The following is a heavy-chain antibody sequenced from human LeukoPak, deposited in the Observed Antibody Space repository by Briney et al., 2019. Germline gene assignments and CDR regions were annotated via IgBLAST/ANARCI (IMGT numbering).Heavy chain of an antibody. Sequence: GESLRLSCAASGFTFSSYAMSWVRQAPGKGLEWVSAISGSGGSTYYADSVKGRFTISRDNSKNTLYLQMNSLRAEDTAVYYCAKDRGARLPSYYYGMDVWGQGTTVTVSS. J-gene: IGHJ6*02. CDR3: AKDRGARLPSYYYGMDV. CDR1: GFTFSSYA. D-gene: IGHD6-6*01. V-gene: IGHV3-23*01. CDR2: ISGSGGST.